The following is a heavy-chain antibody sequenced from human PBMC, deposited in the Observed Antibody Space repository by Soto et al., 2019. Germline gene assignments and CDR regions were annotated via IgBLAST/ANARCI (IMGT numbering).Heavy chain of an antibody. CDR3: AANGPYCGGDCYAEVAFDI. Sequence: QVQLVQSGAEVKKPGSSVKVSCKASGGTFSSYAISWVRQAPGQGLEWMGGIIPIFGTANYAQKFQGRVTITADESPSTAYVELSSLRSEDTAVYYCAANGPYCGGDCYAEVAFDIWGQGTMVTVSS. D-gene: IGHD2-21*02. V-gene: IGHV1-69*01. CDR1: GGTFSSYA. J-gene: IGHJ3*02. CDR2: IIPIFGTA.